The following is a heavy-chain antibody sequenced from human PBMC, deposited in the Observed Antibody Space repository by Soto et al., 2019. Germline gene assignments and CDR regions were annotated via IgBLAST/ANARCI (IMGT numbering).Heavy chain of an antibody. V-gene: IGHV4-31*03. J-gene: IGHJ6*02. CDR3: ARDSQLPSYYGSGSYYRNYYGMDV. CDR1: GGSISSGGYY. D-gene: IGHD3-10*01. Sequence: PSETLSLTCTVSGGSISSGGYYWSWIRQHPGKGLEWIGYIYYSGSTYYNPSLKSRVTISVDTSKNQFSLKLSSVTAADTAVYYCARDSQLPSYYGSGSYYRNYYGMDVWGQGTTVTVSS. CDR2: IYYSGST.